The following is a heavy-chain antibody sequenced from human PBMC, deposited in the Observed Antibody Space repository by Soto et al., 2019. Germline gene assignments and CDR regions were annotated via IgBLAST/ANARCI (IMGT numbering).Heavy chain of an antibody. CDR1: GGTFSSYA. Sequence: QVQLVQSGAEVKKPGSSVKVSCKASGGTFSSYAISWVRQAPGQGLEWMGGIIPIFGTANYAQKFQGRVTITADESTSTAYMELSSLRSEDTAVYYCATALTMGDIVLVPAAMGAPSPFDPWGQGTLVTVSS. D-gene: IGHD2-2*01. CDR2: IIPIFGTA. CDR3: ATALTMGDIVLVPAAMGAPSPFDP. V-gene: IGHV1-69*12. J-gene: IGHJ5*02.